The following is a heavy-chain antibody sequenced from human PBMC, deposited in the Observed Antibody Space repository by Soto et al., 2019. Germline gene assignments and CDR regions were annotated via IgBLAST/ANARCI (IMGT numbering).Heavy chain of an antibody. Sequence: GGSLRLSCAASGFTFSSLWMSWVRQAPGKGLEWVANINQDGSEKNYVDSVKGRFTTSRDNAKNSLHLQMNSLRAEDTAVYYCAKVGITMIVIDAFDIWGQGTMVTVSS. D-gene: IGHD3-22*01. V-gene: IGHV3-7*05. CDR3: AKVGITMIVIDAFDI. J-gene: IGHJ3*02. CDR1: GFTFSSLW. CDR2: INQDGSEK.